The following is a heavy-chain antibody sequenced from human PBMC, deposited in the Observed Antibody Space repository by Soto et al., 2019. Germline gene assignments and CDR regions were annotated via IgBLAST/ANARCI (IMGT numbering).Heavy chain of an antibody. CDR1: GFTFSSYA. CDR3: AKDLWSDYDFWSGYEGDV. J-gene: IGHJ6*02. Sequence: GGSLRLSCAASGFTFSSYAMSWVRQAPGKGLEWVSAISGSGGSTYYADSVKGRFTISRDNSKNTLYLQMNSLRAEDTAVYYCAKDLWSDYDFWSGYEGDVWGQGTTVTVSS. V-gene: IGHV3-23*01. D-gene: IGHD3-3*01. CDR2: ISGSGGST.